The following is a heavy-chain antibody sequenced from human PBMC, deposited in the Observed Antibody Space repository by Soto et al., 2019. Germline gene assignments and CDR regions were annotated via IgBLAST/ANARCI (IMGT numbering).Heavy chain of an antibody. J-gene: IGHJ5*02. Sequence: SETLSLTCTVSGCSISSYDWSWIRQPPGKGLEWIGYIYYSGSTNYNPSLKSRVTISVDTSKNQFSLKLSSVTAADTAVYYCARSRIATKTPDWFDPWGQGTLVTVSS. CDR3: ARSRIATKTPDWFDP. V-gene: IGHV4-59*01. CDR2: IYYSGST. D-gene: IGHD6-13*01. CDR1: GCSISSYD.